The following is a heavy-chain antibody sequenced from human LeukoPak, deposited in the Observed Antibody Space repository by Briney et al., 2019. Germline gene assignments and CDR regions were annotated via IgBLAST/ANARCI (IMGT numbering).Heavy chain of an antibody. D-gene: IGHD6-19*01. CDR3: AREERSSSGWYSRGGDPYYFDY. CDR1: GYTLTELS. J-gene: IGHJ4*02. Sequence: ASVKVSCKVSGYTLTELSMHWVRQAPGKGLEWMGGFDPEDGETIYAQKFQGRVTMTEDTSTDTAYMELSSLRSEDTAVYYCAREERSSSGWYSRGGDPYYFDYWGQGTLVTVSS. CDR2: FDPEDGET. V-gene: IGHV1-24*01.